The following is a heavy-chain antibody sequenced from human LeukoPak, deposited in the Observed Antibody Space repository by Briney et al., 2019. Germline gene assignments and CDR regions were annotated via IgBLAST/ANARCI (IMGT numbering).Heavy chain of an antibody. D-gene: IGHD3-22*01. CDR1: GFTFSSYG. J-gene: IGHJ4*02. CDR2: IWYDGSNK. V-gene: IGHV3-33*01. CDR3: ARNYYYDSTRLYYFDY. Sequence: GGSLRLSCAASGFTFSSYGMHWVSQAPGKGLEWVAVIWYDGSNKYYADSVKGRFTISRDNSKNTLHLQMNSLRAEDTAVYYCARNYYYDSTRLYYFDYWGQGTLVTVSS.